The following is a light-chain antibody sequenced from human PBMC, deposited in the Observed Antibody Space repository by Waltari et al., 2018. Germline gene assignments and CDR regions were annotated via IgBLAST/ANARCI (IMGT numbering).Light chain of an antibody. CDR1: TEAVTSGQF. V-gene: IGLV7-46*01. CDR3: LLSYSGVRM. CDR2: DTS. Sequence: QTVVTQEPSLTVSPGGTVTLTCGSSTEAVTSGQFPSWFQQRPGQAPRTLIYDTSNKNSWTPARFSGSLRGDKAVLTLSGAQPEDEAEYYCLLSYSGVRMFGGGTKLTVL. J-gene: IGLJ3*02.